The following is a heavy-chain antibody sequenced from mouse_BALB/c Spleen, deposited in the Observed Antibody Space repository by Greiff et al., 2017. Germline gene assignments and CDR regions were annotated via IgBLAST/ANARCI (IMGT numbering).Heavy chain of an antibody. Sequence: VQLQQSGPELVKPGASVKISCKASGYTFTDYNMHWVKQSHGKSLEWIGYIYPYNGGTGYNQKFKDKATLTADKSSSTAYMQLSSLTSEDSAVYYCARGDKELLYYFDYWGQGTTLTVSS. CDR2: IYPYNGGT. J-gene: IGHJ2*01. D-gene: IGHD3-3*01. V-gene: IGHV1S29*02. CDR1: GYTFTDYN. CDR3: ARGDKELLYYFDY.